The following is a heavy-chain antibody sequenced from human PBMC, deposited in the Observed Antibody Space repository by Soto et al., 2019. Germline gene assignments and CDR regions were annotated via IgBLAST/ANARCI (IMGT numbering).Heavy chain of an antibody. Sequence: QVQLVESGGGVVQPGRSLRLSCAASGFSFSKYGMHWVRQAPGKGLEWVAEMSDDGSKKYYGDSVKDRFTISRDNSKNTLYLLMDSLRPEDTAMYYCAKELRETGGYYFDCWGKGTMVTVSS. J-gene: IGHJ4*02. V-gene: IGHV3-30*18. CDR2: MSDDGSKK. D-gene: IGHD3-16*01. CDR3: AKELRETGGYYFDC. CDR1: GFSFSKYG.